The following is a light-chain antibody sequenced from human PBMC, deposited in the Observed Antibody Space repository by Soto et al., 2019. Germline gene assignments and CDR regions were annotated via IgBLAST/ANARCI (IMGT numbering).Light chain of an antibody. CDR3: QQSYSNPIT. Sequence: DIQITQSPSSISASVGDIVTITCRASQGISNYLAWFQKKPGKVPKRLIYAASSLQSGVPSRLRGSGYGTDLTITISSMQTEDFETYYCQQSYSNPITFGQGTRLEIK. J-gene: IGKJ5*01. CDR2: AAS. CDR1: QGISNY. V-gene: IGKV1-17*03.